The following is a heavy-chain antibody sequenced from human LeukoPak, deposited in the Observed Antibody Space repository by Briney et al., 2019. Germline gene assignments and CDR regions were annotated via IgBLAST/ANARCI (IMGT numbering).Heavy chain of an antibody. CDR1: GYTFSTYW. Sequence: GESLKISCQASGYTFSTYWIAWVRQMPGKGLEWMGIIHPADPDIRYSPSFQRQVTISVDKSISTAYLQWSSLKASDTAMYYCARLRVQILTSTWYNSPLDYWGQGTLVTVSS. CDR3: ARLRVQILTSTWYNSPLDY. V-gene: IGHV5-51*01. D-gene: IGHD1-1*01. CDR2: IHPADPDI. J-gene: IGHJ4*02.